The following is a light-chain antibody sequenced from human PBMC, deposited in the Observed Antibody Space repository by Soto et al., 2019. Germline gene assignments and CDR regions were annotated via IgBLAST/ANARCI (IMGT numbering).Light chain of an antibody. V-gene: IGKV3-20*01. Sequence: EIVFTQSPVTLCLSAGEGATLSCGASQSVSSTYLAWYQQKPGQAPRLLIYGASSRATGIPDRFSGSGSGTDFTLTISSLQPEDFATYYCQQSYSTPPITFGQGTRLEIK. CDR1: QSVSSTY. J-gene: IGKJ5*01. CDR3: QQSYSTPPIT. CDR2: GAS.